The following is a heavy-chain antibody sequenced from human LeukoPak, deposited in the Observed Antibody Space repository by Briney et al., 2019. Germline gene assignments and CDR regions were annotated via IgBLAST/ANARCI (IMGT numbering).Heavy chain of an antibody. CDR3: TTELGYCSGGSCYSRSDYFDY. CDR2: IKSKTDGGTT. D-gene: IGHD2-15*01. V-gene: IGHV3-15*01. Sequence: PGGSLRLSCAASGFTFSNAWMSWVRQAPGKGLEWVGRIKSKTDGGTTDYAAPVKGRFTISRDDSENTLYLQMNSLKTEDTAVYYCTTELGYCSGGSCYSRSDYFDYWGQGTLVTVSS. CDR1: GFTFSNAW. J-gene: IGHJ4*02.